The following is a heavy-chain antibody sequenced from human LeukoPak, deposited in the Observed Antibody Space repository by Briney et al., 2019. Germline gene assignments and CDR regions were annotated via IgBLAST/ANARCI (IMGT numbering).Heavy chain of an antibody. CDR2: INHSGST. CDR3: ARLVGATREFDY. J-gene: IGHJ4*02. V-gene: IGHV4-34*01. D-gene: IGHD1-26*01. Sequence: PSETLSLTCAVYGGSFSGYYWSWIRQPPGKGLEWIGEINHSGSTNYNPSLKSRVTISVDTSKNQFSLKLSSVTAADTAVYYCARLVGATREFDYWGRGTLVTVSS. CDR1: GGSFSGYY.